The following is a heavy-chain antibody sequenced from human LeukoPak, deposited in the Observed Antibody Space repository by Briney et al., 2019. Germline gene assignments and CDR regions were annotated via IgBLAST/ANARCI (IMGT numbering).Heavy chain of an antibody. Sequence: PGRSLRLSCAASGFTFSSYAMHWVRQAPGKGLEWVAVISYDGSNKYYADSVKGRFTISRDNSKNTLYLQMNSLRAEDTAVYYCAREEDYGGSDYWGQGTLVTVPS. CDR2: ISYDGSNK. J-gene: IGHJ4*02. D-gene: IGHD4-23*01. CDR1: GFTFSSYA. V-gene: IGHV3-30*01. CDR3: AREEDYGGSDY.